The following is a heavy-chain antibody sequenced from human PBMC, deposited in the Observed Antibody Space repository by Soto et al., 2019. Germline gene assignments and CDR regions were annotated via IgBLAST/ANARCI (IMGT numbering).Heavy chain of an antibody. CDR3: ARGGQLLLRWFDP. Sequence: AARKVSCKDSGYTFTMYDINWVRQATGQGLEWMGWMNPNSGNTGYAQKFQGRVTKTRNTPIRTAYMELSSLRSEDTAVYYCARGGQLLLRWFDPWGQVTPFPVSP. J-gene: IGHJ5*02. V-gene: IGHV1-8*01. D-gene: IGHD1-26*01. CDR1: GYTFTMYD. CDR2: MNPNSGNT.